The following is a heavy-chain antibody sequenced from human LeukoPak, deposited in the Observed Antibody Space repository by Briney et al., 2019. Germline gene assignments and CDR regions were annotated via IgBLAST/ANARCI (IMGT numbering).Heavy chain of an antibody. Sequence: PSETLSLTCTVSGASVTDYYWSWIRQSPGKGLEWISYIHHSGNSDYNPSLRSRVTTSLDTSKNQFSLNLISVTAADTAVYYCARGHWGLQSWSQGTLVTVSS. D-gene: IGHD7-27*01. J-gene: IGHJ5*02. V-gene: IGHV4-59*02. CDR1: GASVTDYY. CDR2: IHHSGNS. CDR3: ARGHWGLQS.